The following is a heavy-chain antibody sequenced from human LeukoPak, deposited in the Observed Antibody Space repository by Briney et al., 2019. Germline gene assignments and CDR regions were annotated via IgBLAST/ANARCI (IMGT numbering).Heavy chain of an antibody. J-gene: IGHJ4*02. Sequence: PGGSLRLSCAASGFTFSSYAMSWVRQAPGKGLEWVSAISGSGGSTYYADSVKGRFTISRDNSKNTLYLQMNSLRAEDTAVYYCARQATPSLPERDSSGYNPFDFRGQGTLVTVSS. CDR3: ARQATPSLPERDSSGYNPFDF. CDR1: GFTFSSYA. CDR2: ISGSGGST. D-gene: IGHD3-22*01. V-gene: IGHV3-23*01.